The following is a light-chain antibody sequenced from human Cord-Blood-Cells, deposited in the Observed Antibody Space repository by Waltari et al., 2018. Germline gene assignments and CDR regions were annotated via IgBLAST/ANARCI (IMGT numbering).Light chain of an antibody. V-gene: IGKV4-1*01. CDR2: WAS. J-gene: IGKJ3*01. CDR1: QSVLYSSNNKNY. Sequence: DIVMTQYRDSLAVAMGVRAPINCNSSQSVLYSSNNKNYLAWYQQKPGQPPKLLIYWASTRESGVPDRFSGSGSGTDFTLTISSLQAEDVAVYYCQQYYSTPFTFGPGTKVDIK. CDR3: QQYYSTPFT.